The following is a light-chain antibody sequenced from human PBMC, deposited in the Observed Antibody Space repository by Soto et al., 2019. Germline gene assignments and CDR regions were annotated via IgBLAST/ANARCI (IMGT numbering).Light chain of an antibody. J-gene: IGKJ1*01. CDR3: KKSGSSWT. CDR1: QSFSSSY. Sequence: ESGLTQSPGTLSLSPVGRATLSGRASQSFSSSYLAWCQQKPGQAPRLLIYGASSRATGIPDRFSGSGSGTEFTLKISRLEPEDFEVYSCKKSGSSWTSGKGTKLDIK. V-gene: IGKV3-20*01. CDR2: GAS.